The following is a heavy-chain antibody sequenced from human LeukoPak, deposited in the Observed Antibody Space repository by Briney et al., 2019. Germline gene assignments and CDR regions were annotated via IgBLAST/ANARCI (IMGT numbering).Heavy chain of an antibody. J-gene: IGHJ4*02. CDR1: GGTFSSYA. V-gene: IGHV1-69*05. CDR2: IIPIFGTA. D-gene: IGHD6-13*01. Sequence: ASVKVSCKASGGTFSSYAISWVRQAPGQGLEWMGGIIPIFGTANYAQKFQGRVTITTDESTSTAYMELSSLRSEDTAVYYCAREKMLAAAGTPLFDYWGQGTLVTVSS. CDR3: AREKMLAAAGTPLFDY.